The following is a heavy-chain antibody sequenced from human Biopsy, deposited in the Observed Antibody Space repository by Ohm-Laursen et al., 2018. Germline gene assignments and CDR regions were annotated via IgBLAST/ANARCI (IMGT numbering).Heavy chain of an antibody. J-gene: IGHJ4*02. CDR2: IIPMFGTA. Sequence: VKVSCKASGGTFINYAISWVRQAPGQGLEWMGGIIPMFGTANYAQMFQGRVTISADESTNTSYMELSSLTTEDTAIYYCARGPHSGSHSCFDYWGRGTLVTVSS. CDR1: GGTFINYA. CDR3: ARGPHSGSHSCFDY. D-gene: IGHD1-26*01. V-gene: IGHV1-69*01.